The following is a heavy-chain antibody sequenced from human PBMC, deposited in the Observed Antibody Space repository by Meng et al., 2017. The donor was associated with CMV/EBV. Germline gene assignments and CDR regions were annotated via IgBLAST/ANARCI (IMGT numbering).Heavy chain of an antibody. J-gene: IGHJ4*02. D-gene: IGHD6-13*01. Sequence: GESLKISCAASGFTFSSYEMNWVRQAPGKGLEWVSYISSSGSTIYYADSVKGRFTISRDNAKNSLYLQMNSLRAEDTAVYYCARGYNRLAASALDYWGQGVLVTVSS. CDR1: GFTFSSYE. CDR3: ARGYNRLAASALDY. CDR2: ISSSGSTI. V-gene: IGHV3-48*03.